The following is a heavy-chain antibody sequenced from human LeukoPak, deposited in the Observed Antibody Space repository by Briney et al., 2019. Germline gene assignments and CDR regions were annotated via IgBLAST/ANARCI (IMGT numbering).Heavy chain of an antibody. J-gene: IGHJ4*02. D-gene: IGHD2-15*01. CDR1: GGTFSSYA. V-gene: IGHV1-69*10. CDR3: ARLSGGSAVDY. CDR2: IIPIFGIA. Sequence: ASVKVSCKASGGTFSSYAISWVRQAPGQGLERMGGIIPIFGIANYAQKFQGRVTITADKSTSTAYMELSSLRSEDTAVYYCARLSGGSAVDYWGQGTLVTVSS.